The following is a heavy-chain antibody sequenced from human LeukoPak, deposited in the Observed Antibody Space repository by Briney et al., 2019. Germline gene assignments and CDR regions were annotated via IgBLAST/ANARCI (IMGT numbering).Heavy chain of an antibody. CDR1: GYTFTSYD. CDR3: ARGSIAARRGAVWFDP. Sequence: ASVKVSCKASGYTFTSYDINWVRQATGQGLEWMGWMNPNSGNTGYAQKFQGRVTMIRNTSISTAYMELSSLRSEDTAVYYCARGSIAARRGAVWFDPWGQGTLVTVSS. D-gene: IGHD6-6*01. CDR2: MNPNSGNT. V-gene: IGHV1-8*01. J-gene: IGHJ5*02.